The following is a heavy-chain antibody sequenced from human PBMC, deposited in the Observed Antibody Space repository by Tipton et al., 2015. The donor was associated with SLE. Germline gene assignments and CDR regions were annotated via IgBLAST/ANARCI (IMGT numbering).Heavy chain of an antibody. CDR3: ARVEENNWNSYFQL. Sequence: SLRLSCAASGFTFSSYWMHWVRQAPRKGLVWVSRIKNDGSSTDYADSVKGRFTISRDNARNTLYLQMHSLRAEDTAVYYCARVEENNWNSYFQLWGQGTLVTVSS. CDR1: GFTFSSYW. CDR2: IKNDGSST. V-gene: IGHV3-74*01. D-gene: IGHD1-7*01. J-gene: IGHJ1*01.